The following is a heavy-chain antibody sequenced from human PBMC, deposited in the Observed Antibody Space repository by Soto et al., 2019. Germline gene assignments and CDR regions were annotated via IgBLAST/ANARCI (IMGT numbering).Heavy chain of an antibody. CDR1: GFTFSSYA. D-gene: IGHD3-3*01. J-gene: IGHJ5*01. CDR3: AKARYYDFWSGQPRNNWFDS. V-gene: IGHV3-23*01. Sequence: GGSLRLSCAASGFTFSSYAMSWVRQAPGKGLEWVSAISGSGGSTYYADSVKGRFTISRDNSKNTLYLQMNSLRAEDTAVYYCAKARYYDFWSGQPRNNWFDSRGQGTLVTGSS. CDR2: ISGSGGST.